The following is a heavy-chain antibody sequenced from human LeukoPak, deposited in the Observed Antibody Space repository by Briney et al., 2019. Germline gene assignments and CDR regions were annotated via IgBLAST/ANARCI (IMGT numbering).Heavy chain of an antibody. CDR1: GYTFTGYY. CDR2: INPNSGAT. Sequence: ASVKVSCKASGYTFTGYYIHWVRQAPGQGLEWMGWINPNSGATDYAQKFQGRVTMTTDTSTSTAYMELRSLRSDDTAVYYCARWEVTMEQGYFDYWGQGTLVTVSS. CDR3: ARWEVTMEQGYFDY. D-gene: IGHD3-10*01. V-gene: IGHV1-2*02. J-gene: IGHJ4*02.